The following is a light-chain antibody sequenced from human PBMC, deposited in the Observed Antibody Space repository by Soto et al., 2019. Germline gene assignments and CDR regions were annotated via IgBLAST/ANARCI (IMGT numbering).Light chain of an antibody. Sequence: IVLTQSPATLSLSPGERATLSCRASESVSEYLAWYQQKRGQAPRLLIYDAFNRATGIPARFSGSWSGTDFTLTISSLEPEDFAVYYCQQRSTWPTFGGGTKVEIK. CDR1: ESVSEY. V-gene: IGKV3-11*01. CDR3: QQRSTWPT. J-gene: IGKJ4*01. CDR2: DAF.